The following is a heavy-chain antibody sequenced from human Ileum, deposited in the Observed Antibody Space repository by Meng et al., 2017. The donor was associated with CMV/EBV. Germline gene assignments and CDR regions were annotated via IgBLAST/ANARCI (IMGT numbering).Heavy chain of an antibody. Sequence: SLRLSCPASGFTLSTYRMNWVRQPPGKGLVWVSRIDGDGSNTIYADSVKGRFTVSRDNAKNTLYLQMNNLRADDTAVYYCTRGRRDYWGQGTLVTVSS. CDR3: TRGRRDY. CDR2: IDGDGSNT. CDR1: GFTLSTYR. V-gene: IGHV3-74*01. J-gene: IGHJ4*02.